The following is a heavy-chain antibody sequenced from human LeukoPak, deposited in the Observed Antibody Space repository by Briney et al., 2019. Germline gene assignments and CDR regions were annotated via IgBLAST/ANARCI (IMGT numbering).Heavy chain of an antibody. Sequence: SETLSLTCAVSGGSISSSNWWSWVRQPPGKGLEWIGEIYHSGSTNYNPSLKSRVTISVDTSKNQFSLKLSSVTAADTALYYCARDLAGATEYSWWFDPWGQGTLVTVSS. J-gene: IGHJ5*02. CDR3: ARDLAGATEYSWWFDP. CDR2: IYHSGST. V-gene: IGHV4-4*02. CDR1: GGSISSSNW. D-gene: IGHD1-26*01.